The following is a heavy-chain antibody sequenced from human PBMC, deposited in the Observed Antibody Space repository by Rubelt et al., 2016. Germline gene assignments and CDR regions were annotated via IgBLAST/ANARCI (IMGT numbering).Heavy chain of an antibody. CDR2: ISAYNGNT. CDR3: ARCRRAGGAVAGTWDY. V-gene: IGHV1-18*01. CDR1: GYTFTSYG. D-gene: IGHD6-19*01. J-gene: IGHJ4*02. Sequence: QVQLVQSGAEVKKPGASVKVSCKASGYTFTSYGISWVRQAPGQGLEWMGWISAYNGNTNYAQKHKGRAHMTKRQTASTALRELRGLRSDDTAVHYCARCRRAGGAVAGTWDYWGQGTLVTVSS.